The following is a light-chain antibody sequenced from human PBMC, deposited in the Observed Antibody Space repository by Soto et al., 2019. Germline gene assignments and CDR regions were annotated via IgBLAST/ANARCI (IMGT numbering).Light chain of an antibody. CDR1: QTVNIW. Sequence: DIQMTQSPSTLSASVGDRVTITCRASQTVNIWLAWYQQKPGKVPKLLIYKASTLESGVSSRFSGSGSGTEFTLTISSLQPDDFATYYCQQYNSYSVTFGQGTKLEI. CDR3: QQYNSYSVT. J-gene: IGKJ2*01. V-gene: IGKV1-5*03. CDR2: KAS.